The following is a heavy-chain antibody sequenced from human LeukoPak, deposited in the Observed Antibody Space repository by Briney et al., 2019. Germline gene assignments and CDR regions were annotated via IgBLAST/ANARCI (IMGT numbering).Heavy chain of an antibody. CDR2: INHDGSEP. CDR3: VKGGFHRYYFYY. D-gene: IGHD5-12*01. J-gene: IGHJ4*02. V-gene: IGHV3-7*01. CDR1: RFTLSSYR. Sequence: GGALRLSCAASRFTLSSYRMSWVRQTPGTGLERLAKINHDGSEPYYVDSVKGRFTISRDNAKNSLYLQMNSLRGENTALYNCVKGGFHRYYFYYWGQGTLVTVSS.